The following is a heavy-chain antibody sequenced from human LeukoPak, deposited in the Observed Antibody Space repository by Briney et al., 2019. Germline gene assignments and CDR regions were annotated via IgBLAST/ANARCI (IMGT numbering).Heavy chain of an antibody. CDR3: ARGSTQYSSGWYGLDY. CDR1: GFTFSSYW. CDR2: VNSDGSST. D-gene: IGHD6-19*01. Sequence: GGSLRLSCAASGFTFSSYWMHWVRQAPGKGLEWVSRVNSDGSSTTYADSVKGRFTISRDNAKNTLYLQMNSLRAEDTAVYYCARGSTQYSSGWYGLDYWGQGTLVTVSS. V-gene: IGHV3-74*01. J-gene: IGHJ4*02.